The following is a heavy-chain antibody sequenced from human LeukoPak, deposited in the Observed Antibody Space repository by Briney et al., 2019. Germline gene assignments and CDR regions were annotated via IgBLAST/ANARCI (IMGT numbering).Heavy chain of an antibody. Sequence: PSETLSLTCTVSGGSMSSYYWSWIRQPPGKGLEWIGYLFNSGSTNYNPSLKSRVTISVDTSKNQFSLKLSSVTAADTAVYYCARQTYIVAVSPPMYWFDPWGQGTLVTVSS. CDR3: ARQTYIVAVSPPMYWFDP. CDR1: GGSMSSYY. D-gene: IGHD2-2*01. J-gene: IGHJ5*02. CDR2: LFNSGST. V-gene: IGHV4-59*01.